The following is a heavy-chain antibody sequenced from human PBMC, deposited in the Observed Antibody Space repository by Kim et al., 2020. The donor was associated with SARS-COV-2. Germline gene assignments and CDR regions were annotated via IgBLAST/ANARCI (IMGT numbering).Heavy chain of an antibody. Sequence: GGSLRLSCAASGFTFSSYGMHWVRQAPGKGLEWVAVISYDGSNKYYADSVKGRFTISRDNSKNTLYLQMNSLRAEDTAVYYCAKAPTYYYAAGSLDYWGQGTLAPSSS. CDR3: AKAPTYYYAAGSLDY. D-gene: IGHD3-10*01. CDR1: GFTFSSYG. CDR2: ISYDGSNK. V-gene: IGHV3-30*18. J-gene: IGHJ4*02.